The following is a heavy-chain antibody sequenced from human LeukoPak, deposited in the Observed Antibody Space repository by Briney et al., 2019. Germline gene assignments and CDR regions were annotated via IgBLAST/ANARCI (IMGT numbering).Heavy chain of an antibody. J-gene: IGHJ4*02. CDR1: GFTFSSYA. CDR3: AKAYSSGWSPFDY. Sequence: GRSLRLSCAASGFTFSSYAMSWVRQAPGKGLEWVSAISGSGGTTHYADSVKGRFTISRDNSKNTLYLQMNSLRAEDTAVYYCAKAYSSGWSPFDYWGQGTLVTVSS. D-gene: IGHD6-19*01. CDR2: ISGSGGTT. V-gene: IGHV3-23*01.